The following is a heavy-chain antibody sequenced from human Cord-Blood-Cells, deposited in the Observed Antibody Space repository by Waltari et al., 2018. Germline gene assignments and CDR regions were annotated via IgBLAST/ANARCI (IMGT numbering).Heavy chain of an antibody. Sequence: QVQLVQSGAEVKKPGASVKVSCKASGYTFTGYYMHWVRQAPGQGLEWMGWNTPNSGRTNSALKFQGRFTMTRDTSISTAYMELSRLRSDDTAVYYCASIAARDAFDIWGQGTMVTVSS. V-gene: IGHV1-2*02. J-gene: IGHJ3*02. CDR1: GYTFTGYY. CDR2: NTPNSGRT. D-gene: IGHD6-6*01. CDR3: ASIAARDAFDI.